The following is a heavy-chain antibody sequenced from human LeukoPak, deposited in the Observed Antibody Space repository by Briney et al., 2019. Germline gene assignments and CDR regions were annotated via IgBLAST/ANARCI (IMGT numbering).Heavy chain of an antibody. J-gene: IGHJ4*02. V-gene: IGHV3-23*01. Sequence: GSLRLSCAAAGFTFSSYAMSWVRRAPGGGLEWVSAISGCGGSTYYADSVKGRFTISRDNSKNTLYLQMNSLRAEDTAVYYCAKGSGSYDYWGQGTLVTVSS. CDR1: GFTFSSYA. CDR3: AKGSGSYDY. CDR2: ISGCGGST. D-gene: IGHD1-26*01.